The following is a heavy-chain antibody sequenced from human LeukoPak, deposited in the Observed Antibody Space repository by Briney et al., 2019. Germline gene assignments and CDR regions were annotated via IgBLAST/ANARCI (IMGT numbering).Heavy chain of an antibody. J-gene: IGHJ4*02. D-gene: IGHD3-22*01. CDR1: GFTFSSYA. Sequence: PGGSLRLSCAASGFTFSSYAMHWVRQAPGKGLEWVAVISYDGSNKYYADSVKGRFTISRDNSKNTLYLQMNGLRAEDTAVYYCARVISYYYDSSGCFDYWGQGTLVTVSS. CDR2: ISYDGSNK. CDR3: ARVISYYYDSSGCFDY. V-gene: IGHV3-30-3*01.